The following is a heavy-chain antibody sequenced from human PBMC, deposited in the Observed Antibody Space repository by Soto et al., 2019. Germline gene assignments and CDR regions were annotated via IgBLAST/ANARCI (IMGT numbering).Heavy chain of an antibody. D-gene: IGHD2-2*01. CDR3: ARDHSVGYYYYGMDV. Sequence: ASVKVSCKASGYTFTGYYMHWVRQAPGQGLEWMGWINPNSGGTNYAQKFQGWVTMTRDTSISTAYMELSRLRSDDTAVYYCARDHSVGYYYYGMDVWGQGTTVTVSS. CDR2: INPNSGGT. V-gene: IGHV1-2*04. CDR1: GYTFTGYY. J-gene: IGHJ6*02.